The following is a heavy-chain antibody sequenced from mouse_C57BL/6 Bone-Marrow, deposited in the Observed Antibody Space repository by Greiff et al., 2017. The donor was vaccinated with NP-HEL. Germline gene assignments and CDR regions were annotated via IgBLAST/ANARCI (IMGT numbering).Heavy chain of an antibody. D-gene: IGHD1-1*01. J-gene: IGHJ3*01. CDR3: AMVYYYGSSLAWFAY. CDR1: GYTFTSYW. CDR2: IDPSDSYT. Sequence: QVQLKQSGAELVMPGASVKLSCKASGYTFTSYWMHWVKQRPGQGLEWIGEIDPSDSYTNYNQKFKGKSTLTVDKSSSTAYMQLSSLTSEDSAVYYCAMVYYYGSSLAWFAYWGQGTLVTVSA. V-gene: IGHV1-69*01.